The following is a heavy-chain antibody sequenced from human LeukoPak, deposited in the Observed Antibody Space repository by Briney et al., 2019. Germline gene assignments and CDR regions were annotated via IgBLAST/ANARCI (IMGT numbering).Heavy chain of an antibody. CDR2: ITWNRDNI. CDR3: AKDLSSAITSALVLDV. D-gene: IGHD3-22*01. CDR1: GFTFSSYA. J-gene: IGHJ6*02. Sequence: GGSLRLSCAASGFTFSSYAMNWVRQAPGKGLEWVSGITWNRDNIGYGDSVKGRFTISRDNVKNVLYLQMTSLRLEDTALYYCAKDLSSAITSALVLDVWGQGTTVIVSS. V-gene: IGHV3-9*01.